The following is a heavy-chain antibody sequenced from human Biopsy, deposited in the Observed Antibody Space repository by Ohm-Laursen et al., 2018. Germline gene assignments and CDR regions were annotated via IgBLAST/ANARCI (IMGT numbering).Heavy chain of an antibody. J-gene: IGHJ6*02. CDR2: VRETSSHI. V-gene: IGHV3-21*01. CDR3: ARDSSRRAREGGMDV. CDR1: GFSVSSYD. Sequence: SLRLSCAASGFSVSSYDMNWVRQAPGTGLEWISYVRETSSHINDADSVRGRFTVARDIAKNSLYLQLNSLRVEDTAVYYCARDSSRRAREGGMDVWGQGTTVTVSS. D-gene: IGHD6-6*01.